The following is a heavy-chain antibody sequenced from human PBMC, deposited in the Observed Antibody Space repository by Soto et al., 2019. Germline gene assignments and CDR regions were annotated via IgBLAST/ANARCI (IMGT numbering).Heavy chain of an antibody. CDR1: GYTFTSYA. D-gene: IGHD2-2*01. J-gene: IGHJ6*02. CDR3: ARDYQLPTITYYYYYYGMDV. Sequence: GASVKVSCKASGYTFTSYAMNWVRQAPGQGREWMGWINTNTGNPTYAQGFTGRFVFSLDTSVSTAYLQICSLKAEDTAVYYCARDYQLPTITYYYYYYGMDVWGQGTTVTVSS. CDR2: INTNTGNP. V-gene: IGHV7-4-1*01.